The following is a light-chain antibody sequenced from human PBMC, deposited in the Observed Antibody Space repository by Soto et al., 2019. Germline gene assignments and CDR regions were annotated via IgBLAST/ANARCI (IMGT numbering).Light chain of an antibody. V-gene: IGKV1-39*01. Sequence: DIQMTQSPSSLSASVGDRVTISCRAGQSIANNLNWYQQKPGKAPKLLIYRASTLRSGVPSTCSGGGAGADFTLTTSSLQPEDFATYYLQQSYTTPPTFGQGTKVEIK. CDR3: QQSYTTPPT. CDR1: QSIANN. CDR2: RAS. J-gene: IGKJ1*01.